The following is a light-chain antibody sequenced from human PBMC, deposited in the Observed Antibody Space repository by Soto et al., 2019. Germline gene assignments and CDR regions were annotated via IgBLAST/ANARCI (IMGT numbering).Light chain of an antibody. CDR3: LHYGGSPLT. V-gene: IGKV3-20*01. CDR2: GAS. Sequence: EIVLTQSPGTRSLSPGERATLSCRASQSVNSDYLAWFQQKPGQAPRLLIYGASTRTTGIPDRFSGSGSGTDFTLTIGRLEPGDFAVYYCLHYGGSPLTFGQGTRLEI. J-gene: IGKJ5*01. CDR1: QSVNSDY.